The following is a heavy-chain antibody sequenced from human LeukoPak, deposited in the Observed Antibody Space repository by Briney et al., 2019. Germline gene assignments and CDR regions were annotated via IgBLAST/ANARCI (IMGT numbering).Heavy chain of an antibody. CDR3: AKHEGSSCDY. D-gene: IGHD6-13*01. V-gene: IGHV5-51*01. Sequence: GESLKISCKGSGYSFTSYWIGWVRQMPGKGLEWMGIIYPGDSDTRYSPSFQGQVTISADKSISTAYLQWSSLKASETAMSSLAKHEGSSCDYWGQGTLVTVSS. J-gene: IGHJ4*02. CDR2: IYPGDSDT. CDR1: GYSFTSYW.